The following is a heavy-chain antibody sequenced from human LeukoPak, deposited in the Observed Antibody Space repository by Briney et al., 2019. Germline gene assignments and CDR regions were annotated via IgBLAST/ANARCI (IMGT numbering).Heavy chain of an antibody. CDR2: ISSSSSYI. D-gene: IGHD2-2*01. CDR1: GFTFSSYS. Sequence: GGSLRLSCAASGFTFSSYSMNWVRQAPGKGLEWVSSISSSSSYIYYADSVKGRFTISRDNAKNSLYLQMNSLRAEDTAMYHCARGRCSSTSCYPVYYYYYYGMDVWGQGTTVTVSS. J-gene: IGHJ6*02. CDR3: ARGRCSSTSCYPVYYYYYYGMDV. V-gene: IGHV3-21*01.